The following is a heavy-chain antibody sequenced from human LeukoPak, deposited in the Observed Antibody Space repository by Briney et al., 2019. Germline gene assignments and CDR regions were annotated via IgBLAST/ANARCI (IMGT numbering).Heavy chain of an antibody. V-gene: IGHV3-30*01. Sequence: GRSLRLSCAASGFTFSSYAMPWVRQAPGKGLEWAAVISYDGSNKFYADSVKGRFTISRDNSKNTLFLQMNSLRAEDTAVYYCARDRSQRAYSYGPDGEWGQGTLVTVSS. D-gene: IGHD5-18*01. CDR2: ISYDGSNK. CDR3: ARDRSQRAYSYGPDGE. J-gene: IGHJ4*02. CDR1: GFTFSSYA.